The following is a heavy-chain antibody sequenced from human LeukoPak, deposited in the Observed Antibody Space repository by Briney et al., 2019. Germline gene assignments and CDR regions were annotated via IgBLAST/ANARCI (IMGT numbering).Heavy chain of an antibody. J-gene: IGHJ4*02. CDR2: IYYSGST. CDR3: AGSIAAAGTPYDY. CDR1: GGSVSSGSYY. D-gene: IGHD6-13*01. V-gene: IGHV4-61*01. Sequence: SETLSLTCTVPGGSVSSGSYYWSWIRQPPGKGLEWIGYIYYSGSTNYNPSLKSRVTISVDTSKNQFSLKLSSVTAADTAVYYCAGSIAAAGTPYDYWGQGTLVTVSS.